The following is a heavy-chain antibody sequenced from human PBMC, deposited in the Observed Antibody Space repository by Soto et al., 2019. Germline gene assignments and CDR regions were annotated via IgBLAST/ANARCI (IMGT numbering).Heavy chain of an antibody. CDR2: IYHSGST. D-gene: IGHD3-3*01. J-gene: IGHJ6*02. CDR1: GYSVSSGYY. V-gene: IGHV4-38-2*01. Sequence: SETLSLTCAVSGYSVSSGYYWGCVRQPPGKGLEWIGNIYHSGSTYYNPSLKSRVTISIHTSKNQFSLTLSSVTAADTAIYYCARYDEYYYGGMDVWGQGTTVTVSS. CDR3: ARYDEYYYGGMDV.